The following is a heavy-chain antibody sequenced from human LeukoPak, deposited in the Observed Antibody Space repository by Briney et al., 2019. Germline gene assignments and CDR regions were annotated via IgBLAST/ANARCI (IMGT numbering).Heavy chain of an antibody. V-gene: IGHV3-66*01. CDR2: IYSAGTT. D-gene: IGHD1-26*01. CDR1: GFTLSDYY. CDR3: AKVSAWAMVGATYFDY. J-gene: IGHJ4*02. Sequence: AGGSLRLSCAASGFTLSDYYISWVRQAPGKGLEWVALIYSAGTTHADSVRGRFTISRDKSKTMLYLQMNSLRAEETAVYYGAKVSAWAMVGATYFDYWGQGTLVTVSS.